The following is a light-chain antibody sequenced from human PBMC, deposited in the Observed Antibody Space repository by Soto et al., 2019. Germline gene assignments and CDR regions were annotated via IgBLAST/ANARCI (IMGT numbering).Light chain of an antibody. CDR1: SSDVGRYNY. Sequence: QSLLTQPRSVSGSPGQSVAISCAGTSSDVGRYNYVSWYQQYPGKAPKLIIYDVTKRPSGVPDRFSGSKSGNTASLTISGLQAEDEADYYCCSFAGLFGGGTKLTVL. CDR2: DVT. V-gene: IGLV2-11*01. J-gene: IGLJ2*01. CDR3: CSFAGL.